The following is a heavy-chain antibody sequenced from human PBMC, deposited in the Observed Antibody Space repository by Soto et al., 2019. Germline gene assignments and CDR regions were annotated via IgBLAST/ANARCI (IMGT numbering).Heavy chain of an antibody. V-gene: IGHV3-23*01. J-gene: IGHJ4*02. D-gene: IGHD1-7*01. CDR3: AKGAGTTRQHTFDC. CDR2: ISGGGSST. Sequence: GGSLRLSCAASGFTFTSYAMTWVRQAPGKGLEWVSSISGGGSSTYYADSVKGRLTISRDNSKNTVYLQMNSLRAEDTAVYYCAKGAGTTRQHTFDCWGQGTLVTVSS. CDR1: GFTFTSYA.